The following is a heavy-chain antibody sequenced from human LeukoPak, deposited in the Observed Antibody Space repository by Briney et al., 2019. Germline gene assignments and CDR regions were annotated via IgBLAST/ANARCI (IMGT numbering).Heavy chain of an antibody. Sequence: SETLSLTCTVSGYSISSGYYWGWIRQPPGKGLEWIGSIYHSGSTYYNPSLKSRVTISVDTSKNQFSLKLSSVAAADTAVYYCARVGRSSSTDAFDIWGQGTMVTVSS. CDR2: IYHSGST. D-gene: IGHD2-2*01. CDR1: GYSISSGYY. V-gene: IGHV4-38-2*02. J-gene: IGHJ3*02. CDR3: ARVGRSSSTDAFDI.